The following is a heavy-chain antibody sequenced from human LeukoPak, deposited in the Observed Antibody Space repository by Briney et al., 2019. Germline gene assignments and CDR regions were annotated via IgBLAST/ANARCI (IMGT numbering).Heavy chain of an antibody. CDR2: IYTSGST. D-gene: IGHD1-14*01. CDR3: ARDLPKWTGTPGYWFDP. CDR1: GGSISSGSYY. J-gene: IGHJ5*02. Sequence: SETLSLTCTVSGGSISSGSYYWSWIRQPAGKGLEWIGRIYTSGSTNYNPSLKSRVTISVDTSKNQFSLKLSSVTAADTAVYYCARDLPKWTGTPGYWFDPWGQGTLVTVSS. V-gene: IGHV4-61*02.